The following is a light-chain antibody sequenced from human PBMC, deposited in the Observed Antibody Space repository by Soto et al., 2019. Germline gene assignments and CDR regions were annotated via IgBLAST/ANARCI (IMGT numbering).Light chain of an antibody. CDR1: SSDVGGYNY. J-gene: IGLJ2*01. CDR3: SSYADSNNVL. CDR2: EVS. Sequence: QSALNQPPSASESPGQAVTISCTGTSSDVGGYNYVSWYQQHPGKAPKLMIYEVSKRPSGVPDRFSGSKSGNTASLTVSGLQAEDEADYYCSSYADSNNVLFGGGTKVTVL. V-gene: IGLV2-8*01.